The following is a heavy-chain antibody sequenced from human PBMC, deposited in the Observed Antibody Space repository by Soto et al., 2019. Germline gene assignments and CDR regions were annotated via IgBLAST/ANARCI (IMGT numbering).Heavy chain of an antibody. V-gene: IGHV6-1*01. J-gene: IGHJ6*03. CDR2: TYYGSKWYN. D-gene: IGHD2-2*01. CDR1: GDSVSSNSAA. CDR3: ARDRACSSTSCSSLYMDV. Sequence: SQTLSLTCAISGDSVSSNSAAWNWIRQSPSRGLEWLGRTYYGSKWYNDYAVSVKSRITINPDTSKNEFSLQRNSVTPEETAVYYCARDRACSSTSCSSLYMDVWGKGTTVTVSS.